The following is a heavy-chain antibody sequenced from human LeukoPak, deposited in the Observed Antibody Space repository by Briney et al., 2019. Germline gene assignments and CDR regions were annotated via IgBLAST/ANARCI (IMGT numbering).Heavy chain of an antibody. CDR2: IYYSGST. D-gene: IGHD3-22*01. V-gene: IGHV4-31*03. CDR3: ARGNRVYYDSSFDP. J-gene: IGHJ5*02. Sequence: PSETLSLTCTVSGGSISTGGYYWAWIRQHRERGLEWIGYIYYSGSTHYNPSLQSRVTISVDTSKNQFSLKLSSVTAADTAVYYCARGNRVYYDSSFDPWGQGTLVTVSS. CDR1: GGSISTGGYY.